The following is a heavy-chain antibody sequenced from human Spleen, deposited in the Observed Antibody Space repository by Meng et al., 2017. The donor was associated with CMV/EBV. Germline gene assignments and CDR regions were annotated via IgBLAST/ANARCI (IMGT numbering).Heavy chain of an antibody. CDR3: ARYCSGGSCYPPYDAFDI. CDR1: GYTFSSYD. CDR2: INPNSGGT. V-gene: IGHV1-2*02. Sequence: ASVKVSCKASGYTFSSYDINWVRQAPGQGLEWMGWINPNSGGTNYAQKFQGRVTMTRDTSISTAYMELSRLRSDDTAVYYCARYCSGGSCYPPYDAFDIWGQGTMVTVSS. J-gene: IGHJ3*02. D-gene: IGHD2-15*01.